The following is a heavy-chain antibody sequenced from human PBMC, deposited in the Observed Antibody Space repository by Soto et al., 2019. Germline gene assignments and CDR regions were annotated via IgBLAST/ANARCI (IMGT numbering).Heavy chain of an antibody. CDR1: GGSSSSYY. CDR2: IYYSGST. Sequence: PSETLSLTCTVSGGSSSSYYRTWIRQPPGKGLEWIGYIYYSGSTNHNPSLKSRVTISVDTSKNQFSLKLSSVTAADTAVYYCAGVNDFWTGYYSTNWFDPWGQGTLVTVSS. CDR3: AGVNDFWTGYYSTNWFDP. V-gene: IGHV4-59*01. D-gene: IGHD3-3*01. J-gene: IGHJ5*02.